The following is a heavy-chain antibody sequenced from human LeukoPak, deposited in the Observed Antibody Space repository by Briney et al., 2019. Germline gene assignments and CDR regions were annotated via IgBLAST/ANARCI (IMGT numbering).Heavy chain of an antibody. Sequence: PSQTLSLTCTVSGGSISSGSYYWSWIRQPAGKGLEWIGRIYTSGSTNYNPSLKSRVTISVDTSNNQFSLKLSSVTAADTAVYYCAREIGYSSSMRPWGQGTLVTVSS. CDR3: AREIGYSSSMRP. CDR1: GGSISSGSYY. J-gene: IGHJ5*02. V-gene: IGHV4-61*02. CDR2: IYTSGST. D-gene: IGHD6-6*01.